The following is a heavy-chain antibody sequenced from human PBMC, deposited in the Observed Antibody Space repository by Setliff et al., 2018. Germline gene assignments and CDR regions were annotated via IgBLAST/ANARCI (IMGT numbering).Heavy chain of an antibody. Sequence: SVKVSCKAPGGTFNNYAFNWVRQAPGQELEWMGGIIPIFHTAKNAQKFQDRVTITADEYTSTAYLELSSLTSEDTAVYYCARGLLSLEGERGDDGFDIWGQGTMVTVSS. CDR1: GGTFNNYA. CDR2: IIPIFHTA. J-gene: IGHJ3*02. CDR3: ARGLLSLEGERGDDGFDI. D-gene: IGHD3-16*01. V-gene: IGHV1-69*13.